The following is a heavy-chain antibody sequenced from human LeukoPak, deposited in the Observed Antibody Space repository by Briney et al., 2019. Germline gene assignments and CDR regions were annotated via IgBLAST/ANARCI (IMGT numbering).Heavy chain of an antibody. Sequence: HSQTLSLTCAISGDSVSSNSAAWSWIRQSPSRGLEWLGRTYYRSKWYNDYAVSVKSRITINPDTAKNQFSLQLNSVTPEDTALYYCARGRSVAGLDYWGQGTLVTVSS. CDR3: ARGRSVAGLDY. CDR1: GDSVSSNSAA. D-gene: IGHD6-19*01. V-gene: IGHV6-1*01. J-gene: IGHJ4*02. CDR2: TYYRSKWYN.